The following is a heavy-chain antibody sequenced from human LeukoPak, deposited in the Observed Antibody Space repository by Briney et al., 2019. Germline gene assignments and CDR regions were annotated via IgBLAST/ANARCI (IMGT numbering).Heavy chain of an antibody. CDR1: GFTFSDYY. CDR3: AKVRDSATVTGRFDN. J-gene: IGHJ5*02. Sequence: PGGSLRLSCAASGFTFSDYYMSWIRQAPGKGLEWVSYISSSGSTIYYADSVKGRFTISRDNAKNSLYLQMNSLRAEDTAVYYCAKVRDSATVTGRFDNWGQGTMVTVSS. V-gene: IGHV3-11*01. CDR2: ISSSGSTI. D-gene: IGHD4-17*01.